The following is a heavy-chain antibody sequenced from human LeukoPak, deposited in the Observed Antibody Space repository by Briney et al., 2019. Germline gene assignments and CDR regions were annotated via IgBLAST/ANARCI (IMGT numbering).Heavy chain of an antibody. J-gene: IGHJ5*02. Sequence: GGSLRLSCAASGFTFSNYAMSWVRQAPGKGLEWVSAISGSGGSTYYADSVKGRFTISRDNSKNTLYLQMNSLRAEDTAVYYCAKADTGYSSGWYTSRNWFDPWGQGTLVTVSS. CDR3: AKADTGYSSGWYTSRNWFDP. V-gene: IGHV3-23*01. CDR1: GFTFSNYA. CDR2: ISGSGGST. D-gene: IGHD6-19*01.